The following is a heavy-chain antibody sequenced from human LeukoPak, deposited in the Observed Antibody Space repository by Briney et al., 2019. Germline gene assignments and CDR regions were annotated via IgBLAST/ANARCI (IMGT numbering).Heavy chain of an antibody. CDR2: ASYSGNT. CDR3: ARDQYYDVSTYYEIDY. Sequence: PSQTLSLTCTVSGDSISGYYWGWIRQPPGKGLEWIGSASYSGNTYYNQSLRSRVTILVDTSKNQFSLKMTSVTAADTAVYYCARDQYYDVSTYYEIDYWGQGTLVTVSS. CDR1: GDSISGYY. V-gene: IGHV4-39*07. J-gene: IGHJ4*02. D-gene: IGHD3-22*01.